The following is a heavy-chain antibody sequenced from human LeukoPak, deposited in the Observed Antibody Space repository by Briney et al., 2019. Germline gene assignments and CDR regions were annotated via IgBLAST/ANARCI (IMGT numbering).Heavy chain of an antibody. CDR2: IKSTPDGGTT. CDR1: GFTFSNAY. CDR3: TTSSWGNPVS. D-gene: IGHD3-16*01. Sequence: GGSLRLSCAASGFTFSNAYMTWVRQAPGRALEWVGLIKSTPDGGTTHYAAPVRGRFTVSRDDSKNTLFLQMNSLKTEDTAVYYCTTSSWGNPVSWGQGTLVTVSS. V-gene: IGHV3-15*01. J-gene: IGHJ5*02.